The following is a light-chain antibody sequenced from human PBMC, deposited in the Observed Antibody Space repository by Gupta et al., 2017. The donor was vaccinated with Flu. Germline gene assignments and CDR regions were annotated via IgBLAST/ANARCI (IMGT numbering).Light chain of an antibody. Sequence: DIQMTQSPSSLSASVGDRVTITCRASQSISSYLNWYQQKPGKAPKLLIYAASSVQSGVPSRFSGSGSGTDFTLTISSLQPEDFATYYCQQSNSTEYTFGQGTKVEIK. CDR1: QSISSY. V-gene: IGKV1-39*01. J-gene: IGKJ2*01. CDR3: QQSNSTEYT. CDR2: AAS.